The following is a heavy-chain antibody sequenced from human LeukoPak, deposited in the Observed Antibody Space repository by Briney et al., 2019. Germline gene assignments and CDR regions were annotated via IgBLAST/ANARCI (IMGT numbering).Heavy chain of an antibody. CDR3: ARHMSVTYDAFDI. CDR1: GGSTTGYY. D-gene: IGHD2-21*02. J-gene: IGHJ3*02. V-gene: IGHV4-59*08. CDR2: VYYSGRT. Sequence: SETLSLTRTVSGGSTTGYYWTWIRQPPGKGLEWIGYVYYSGRTSYNASLKSRVTTSVDTSKNQFFLKLSSVTAADTAVYYCARHMSVTYDAFDIWGQGTMVTVSS.